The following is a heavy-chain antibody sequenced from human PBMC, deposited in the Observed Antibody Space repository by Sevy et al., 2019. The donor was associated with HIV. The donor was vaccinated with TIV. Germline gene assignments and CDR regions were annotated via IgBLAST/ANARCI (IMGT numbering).Heavy chain of an antibody. Sequence: GGSLRLSCAASGFTFSSYAMHWVRQAPGKGLEWVAVISYDGSNKYYADSVKGRFTISRDNFKNTLYLQMNSLRAEDTAVYYCARGRHIVVVTANWYFDLWGRGTLVTVSS. CDR3: ARGRHIVVVTANWYFDL. V-gene: IGHV3-30-3*01. CDR2: ISYDGSNK. D-gene: IGHD2-21*02. CDR1: GFTFSSYA. J-gene: IGHJ2*01.